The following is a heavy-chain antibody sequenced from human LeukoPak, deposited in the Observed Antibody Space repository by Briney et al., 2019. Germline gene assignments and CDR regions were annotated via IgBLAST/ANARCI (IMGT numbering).Heavy chain of an antibody. D-gene: IGHD6-19*01. CDR1: GFTFSSYS. J-gene: IGHJ4*02. V-gene: IGHV3-20*04. Sequence: PGGSLRLSCAASGFTFSSYSMNWVRQAPGKGLEWGSGINWNGGSTGYADSVKGRFTISRDNAKNSLYLQMNSLRAEDTAVYYCARETPDSSGWDWGQGTLVTVSS. CDR2: INWNGGST. CDR3: ARETPDSSGWD.